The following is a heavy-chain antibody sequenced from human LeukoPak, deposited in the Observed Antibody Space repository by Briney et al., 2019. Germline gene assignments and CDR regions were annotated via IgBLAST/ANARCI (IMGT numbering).Heavy chain of an antibody. CDR1: GYSISSGYY. CDR3: ARRGSGSPGYYYYYMDV. Sequence: PSETLSLTCAVSGYSISSGYYWGWIRQPPGKGLEWIGSIYYSGSTYYNPSLKSRVTISVDTSKNQFSLKLSSVTAADTAVYYCARRGSGSPGYYYYYMDVWGKGTTVTVSS. D-gene: IGHD1-26*01. V-gene: IGHV4-38-2*01. J-gene: IGHJ6*03. CDR2: IYYSGST.